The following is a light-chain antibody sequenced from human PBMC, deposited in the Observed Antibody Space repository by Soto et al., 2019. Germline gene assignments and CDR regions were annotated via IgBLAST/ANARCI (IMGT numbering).Light chain of an antibody. CDR3: QQLKSYPQT. CDR2: AAS. V-gene: IGKV1-9*01. Sequence: DIQFTQSPSFLSSSGGDRVTIPCRCSQGISSYLAWYQKKPVKAPKLLMYAASTLQSGVPSRFSGSGSGTEFTLTISSLQPEDFATYYCQQLKSYPQTFGQGTKVDIK. J-gene: IGKJ1*01. CDR1: QGISSY.